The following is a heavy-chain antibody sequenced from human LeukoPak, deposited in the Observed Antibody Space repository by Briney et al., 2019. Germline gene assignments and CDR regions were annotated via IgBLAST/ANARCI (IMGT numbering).Heavy chain of an antibody. CDR1: GYTFTSYY. D-gene: IGHD1-20*01. J-gene: IGHJ6*03. Sequence: ASVKVSCKASGYTFTSYYMHWVRQAPGQGLEWMGMINPGGGSTTYAQKFQGRVTITTDESTSTAYMELSSLRSEDTAVYYCARARKGITGTIGGYYYYYMDVWGKGTTVTVSS. CDR2: INPGGGST. V-gene: IGHV1-46*01. CDR3: ARARKGITGTIGGYYYYYMDV.